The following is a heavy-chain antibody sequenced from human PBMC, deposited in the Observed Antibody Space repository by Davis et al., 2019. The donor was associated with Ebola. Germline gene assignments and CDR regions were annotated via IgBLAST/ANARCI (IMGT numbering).Heavy chain of an antibody. V-gene: IGHV3-21*01. CDR2: ISSSSSYI. D-gene: IGHD2-2*01. CDR3: ARNGGYCSSTSCLYYYYGMDV. Sequence: GESLKISCAASGFIFSSYGMSWVRQAPGKGLEWVSSISSSSSYIYYADSVKGRFTISRDNAKNSLYLQMNSLRAEDTAVYYCARNGGYCSSTSCLYYYYGMDVWGQGTTVTVSS. CDR1: GFIFSSYG. J-gene: IGHJ6*02.